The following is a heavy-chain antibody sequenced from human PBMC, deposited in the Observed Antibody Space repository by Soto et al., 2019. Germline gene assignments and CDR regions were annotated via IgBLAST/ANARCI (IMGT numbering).Heavy chain of an antibody. Sequence: PGGSLRLSCVASGFPFSSYAMSWVRQTPGKGLEWVSRISGSGGRTYYADSVKGRFTTSRDNSNNTLSLQMHTLRVEDTAGYFCAKGGYYSLFDIWGQGTMVTVSS. J-gene: IGHJ3*02. CDR2: ISGSGGRT. CDR1: GFPFSSYA. D-gene: IGHD3-16*01. V-gene: IGHV3-23*01. CDR3: AKGGYYSLFDI.